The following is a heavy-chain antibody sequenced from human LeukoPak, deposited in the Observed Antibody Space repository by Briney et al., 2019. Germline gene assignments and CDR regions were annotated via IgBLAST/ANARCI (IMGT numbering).Heavy chain of an antibody. J-gene: IGHJ4*02. Sequence: PGGSLRLSCAASGFPFSGYWMDWVRQAPGKGMEWVANINQDGSVQYYAASVKGRFTISRDNAKNSLYLQMNSLRAEDTAVYYCSRSLDYLGQGTLVTVSP. V-gene: IGHV3-7*01. CDR2: INQDGSVQ. CDR1: GFPFSGYW. CDR3: SRSLDY.